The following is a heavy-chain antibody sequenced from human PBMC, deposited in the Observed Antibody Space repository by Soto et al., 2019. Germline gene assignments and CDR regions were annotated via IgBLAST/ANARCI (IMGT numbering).Heavy chain of an antibody. CDR3: AKDPKVVVITWFDP. D-gene: IGHD3-22*01. CDR2: IKSKVDGGTT. V-gene: IGHV3-15*07. Sequence: GGSLRLSCAASGFTFTTAWINWVRQAPGKGLEWVGRIKSKVDGGTTDFAAPVKGRFAISRDDSRSMMYMQMNSLKIEDTAVYYCAKDPKVVVITWFDPWGQGTLVTVSS. J-gene: IGHJ5*02. CDR1: GFTFTTAW.